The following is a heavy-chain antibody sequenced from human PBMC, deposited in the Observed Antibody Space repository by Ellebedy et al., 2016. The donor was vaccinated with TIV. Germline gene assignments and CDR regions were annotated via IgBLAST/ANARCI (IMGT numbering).Heavy chain of an antibody. CDR3: ARESATAAGTTSAFDI. J-gene: IGHJ3*02. CDR1: GFTFSDYY. Sequence: GGSLRLXCAASGFTFSDYYMSWIRQAPGKGLEWVSYITSSASTIYYSDSVKGRFTISRDNAKNSLYLQMNSLRAEDTAVYYCARESATAAGTTSAFDIWGQGTMVTVSS. D-gene: IGHD6-13*01. CDR2: ITSSASTI. V-gene: IGHV3-11*01.